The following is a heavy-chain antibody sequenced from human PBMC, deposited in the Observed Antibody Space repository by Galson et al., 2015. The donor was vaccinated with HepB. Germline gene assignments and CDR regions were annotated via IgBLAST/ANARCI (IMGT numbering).Heavy chain of an antibody. CDR3: ARDVMDGVLQWLRIHYMDV. J-gene: IGHJ6*03. CDR1: GYTFISYG. D-gene: IGHD3-3*01. Sequence: SVKVSCKASGYTFISYGISWVRQAPGQGLEWMGWISPYNGNTNYAQKLQGRVTMTTDTSTSTAYMELRSLRSDDTAVYYCARDVMDGVLQWLRIHYMDVWGTGTTVTVSS. V-gene: IGHV1-18*01. CDR2: ISPYNGNT.